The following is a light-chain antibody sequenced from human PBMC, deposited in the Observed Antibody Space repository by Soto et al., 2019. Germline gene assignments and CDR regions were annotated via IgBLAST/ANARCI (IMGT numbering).Light chain of an antibody. CDR1: QSVSSSY. J-gene: IGKJ2*01. V-gene: IGKV3-20*01. CDR2: GAS. Sequence: EIVLTQSPGTLSLSPGERATLSCRASQSVSSSYLVWYQQKPGQAPRLLIYGASNRATGIPDRLSGSGSGTDFTLTISRLEPEDFAVYYCQQYGSSPRTFGQGTKLEIK. CDR3: QQYGSSPRT.